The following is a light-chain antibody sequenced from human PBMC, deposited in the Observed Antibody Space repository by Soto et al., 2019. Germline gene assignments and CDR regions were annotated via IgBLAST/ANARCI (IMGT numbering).Light chain of an antibody. CDR2: EVS. J-gene: IGLJ1*01. V-gene: IGLV2-14*01. Sequence: QSALTQPASVSRSPGQSSTISCTGTSSDVGGYNYVSWYPQQSGKAPKLMIHEVSNRPSGVSNRFSGSKSGTTASLTISGLQAQAEAAYYCSSSTSSRAYVFGIGTKVTVL. CDR3: SSSTSSRAYV. CDR1: SSDVGGYNY.